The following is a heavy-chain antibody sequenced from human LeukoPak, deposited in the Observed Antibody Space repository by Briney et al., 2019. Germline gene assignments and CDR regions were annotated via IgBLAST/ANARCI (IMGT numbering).Heavy chain of an antibody. Sequence: GGSLRLSCAASGFTFSSYGMHWVRQAPGKGLEWVAVISYDGSNKYYADSVKGRFTISRDNPRNTLYLQMNSLRAEDTAVYYCASLAGNQLLYDYWGQGTLVTVSS. D-gene: IGHD2-2*02. CDR3: ASLAGNQLLYDY. CDR2: ISYDGSNK. CDR1: GFTFSSYG. V-gene: IGHV3-30*03. J-gene: IGHJ4*02.